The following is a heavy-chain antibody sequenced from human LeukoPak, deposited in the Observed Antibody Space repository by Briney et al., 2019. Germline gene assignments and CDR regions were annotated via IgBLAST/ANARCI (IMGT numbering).Heavy chain of an antibody. CDR3: ARDPAWPADYGGNSAFDI. D-gene: IGHD4-23*01. CDR2: ISSSSSYI. V-gene: IGHV3-21*01. J-gene: IGHJ3*02. CDR1: GFTFSSYS. Sequence: GGSLRLACAAAGFTFSSYSMNWVRQAPGKWREWVSSISSSSSYIYYADSVKGRFTISRDNAKNSLYLQMNSLRAEDTAVYYCARDPAWPADYGGNSAFDIWGQGTMVTVSS.